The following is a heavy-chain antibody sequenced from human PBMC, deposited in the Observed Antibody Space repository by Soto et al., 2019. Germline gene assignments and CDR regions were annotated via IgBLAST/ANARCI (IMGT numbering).Heavy chain of an antibody. J-gene: IGHJ4*02. V-gene: IGHV3-21*04. D-gene: IGHD5-18*01. CDR1: GFTFSSYS. CDR3: ARDQTRYSYSYGFGY. Sequence: EVQLVESGGGLVKPGGSLRLSCAASGFTFSSYSMNWVRQAPGKGLEWVSSISSSSSYIYYADSVKGRFTISRDNAKNSLYLPLNTLRAEDPAVYYCARDQTRYSYSYGFGYWGQGTLVTVSS. CDR2: ISSSSSYI.